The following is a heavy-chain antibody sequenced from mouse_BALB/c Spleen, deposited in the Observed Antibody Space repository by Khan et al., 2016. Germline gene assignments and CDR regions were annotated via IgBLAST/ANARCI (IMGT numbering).Heavy chain of an antibody. CDR3: TRRGIAMDY. J-gene: IGHJ4*01. CDR2: IRTKANTHAT. Sequence: EVQLEESGGGLVQPGGSMKLSCTASGFTLSDAWMDWVRQSPEKGLEWVAEIRTKANTHATYYAESVKGRFSISRDDSKSSVYLQRNSLRPEDTGIYYCTRRGIAMDYWGQGTSVTVSS. CDR1: GFTLSDAW. V-gene: IGHV6-6*01.